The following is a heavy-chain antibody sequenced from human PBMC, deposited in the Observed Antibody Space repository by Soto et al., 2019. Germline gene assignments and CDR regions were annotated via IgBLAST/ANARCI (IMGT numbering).Heavy chain of an antibody. J-gene: IGHJ4*02. Sequence: ASVKVSCKASGYTFSGFYMHWVRQAPGQGLEWMGWINPNSGGTKSAEKFQGRVTMTRDTSISTAYMELSRLTSDDTAVYYCASAAVTGTAGLDFWGQGTQVTISS. CDR1: GYTFSGFY. CDR2: INPNSGGT. D-gene: IGHD6-19*01. V-gene: IGHV1-2*02. CDR3: ASAAVTGTAGLDF.